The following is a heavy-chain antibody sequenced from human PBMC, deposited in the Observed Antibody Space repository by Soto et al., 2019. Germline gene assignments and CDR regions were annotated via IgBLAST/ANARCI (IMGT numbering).Heavy chain of an antibody. CDR2: ISGSGGRT. CDR1: GFTFSSYA. CDR3: ASGGLSALSEYYYYIAV. V-gene: IGHV3-23*01. Sequence: EVQLLESGGGVVQPGGSLRLSCAASGFTFSSYAMSWVRQAPGKGLEWVSGISGSGGRTNYAESVRGRFTISRERSKNPRYLHVHDPRAEDPALSYCASGGLSALSEYYYYIAVWGKGTTVTVSS. D-gene: IGHD1-26*01. J-gene: IGHJ6*03.